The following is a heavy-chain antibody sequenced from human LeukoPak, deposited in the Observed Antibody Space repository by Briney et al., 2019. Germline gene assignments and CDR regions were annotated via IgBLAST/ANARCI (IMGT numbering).Heavy chain of an antibody. CDR2: TYYRSKWYN. CDR3: ARGFIAAAGTLDP. J-gene: IGHJ5*02. CDR1: GDSVSSNSAA. V-gene: IGHV6-1*01. Sequence: SQTLSLTCAISGDSVSSNSAAWNWIRQSPSMGLEWLGRTYYRSKWYNDYAVSVKSRITIDPDTSKNQFSLQLNSVTPEDTAVYYCARGFIAAAGTLDPWGQGTLVTVSS. D-gene: IGHD6-13*01.